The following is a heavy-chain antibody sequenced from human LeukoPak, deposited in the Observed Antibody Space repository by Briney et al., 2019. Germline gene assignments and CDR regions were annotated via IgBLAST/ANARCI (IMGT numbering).Heavy chain of an antibody. D-gene: IGHD1-26*01. Sequence: QPGRSLRLSCAASGFTFSSYGMHWVRQAPGKGLEWVAVIWYDGSNKYYADSVKGRFTISRDNSKNTLYLQMNSLRAEDTAVYYCARDSGSGSFGYWGQGTLVTVSS. J-gene: IGHJ4*02. CDR3: ARDSGSGSFGY. CDR2: IWYDGSNK. V-gene: IGHV3-33*01. CDR1: GFTFSSYG.